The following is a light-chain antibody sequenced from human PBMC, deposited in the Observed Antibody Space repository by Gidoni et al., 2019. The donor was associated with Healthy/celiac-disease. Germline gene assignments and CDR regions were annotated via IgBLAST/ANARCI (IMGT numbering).Light chain of an antibody. CDR3: QSYDSSLSGWV. V-gene: IGLV1-40*01. Sequence: QSVLTPPPSVSGAPGQRVTISCTGSSSHIGAGYDVHWYQQHPGTAPKLLIYGPSNRPSGVPDRFSGSKSGTSASLAITGLQAEDEADYYCQSYDSSLSGWVFGGGTKLTVL. CDR2: GPS. CDR1: SSHIGAGYD. J-gene: IGLJ3*02.